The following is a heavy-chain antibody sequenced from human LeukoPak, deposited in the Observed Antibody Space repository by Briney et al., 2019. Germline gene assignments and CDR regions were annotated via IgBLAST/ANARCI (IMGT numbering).Heavy chain of an antibody. Sequence: PGGSLRLSCAASGFTFSNYWMSWVRQAPGKGLEWVANIKEDGTEKYYVDSVKGRFTISRDNAKNSLYLQMNSLRAEDTAVYYCVRDRSGSASWPQIRAFYYMDVWGKGTTVT. J-gene: IGHJ6*03. CDR2: IKEDGTEK. CDR3: VRDRSGSASWPQIRAFYYMDV. V-gene: IGHV3-7*01. D-gene: IGHD2-2*01. CDR1: GFTFSNYW.